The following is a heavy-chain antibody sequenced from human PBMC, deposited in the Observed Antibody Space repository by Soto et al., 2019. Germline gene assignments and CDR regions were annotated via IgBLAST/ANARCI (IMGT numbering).Heavy chain of an antibody. D-gene: IGHD6-19*01. Sequence: GGSLRLSCTVSGFPFSNNALTWVRQAPGKGLEWVSFISSGSAYTYVADSVKGRFTISRDNARDSGFLEMNSLRDEDTGIYYCSRSRSHWLVLDSWGQGTLVTVSS. V-gene: IGHV3-21*04. J-gene: IGHJ4*02. CDR3: SRSRSHWLVLDS. CDR2: ISSGSAYT. CDR1: GFPFSNNA.